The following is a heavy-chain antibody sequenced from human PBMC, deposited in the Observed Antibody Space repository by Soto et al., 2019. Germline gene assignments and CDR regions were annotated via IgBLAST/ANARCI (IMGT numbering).Heavy chain of an antibody. CDR3: VRARKVGGTSHFDY. V-gene: IGHV3-72*01. J-gene: IGHJ4*02. CDR2: SRNKANSYTT. Sequence: EVQLVESGGGLVQPGGSLRLSCVASGFTFSDHYMDWVRQAPGKGLQWVGRSRNKANSYTTQHAASVKGRFTISRDDSKNSLYLQMASLKTEDTAVYYCVRARKVGGTSHFDYWGQGTLVTVSS. CDR1: GFTFSDHY. D-gene: IGHD1-26*01.